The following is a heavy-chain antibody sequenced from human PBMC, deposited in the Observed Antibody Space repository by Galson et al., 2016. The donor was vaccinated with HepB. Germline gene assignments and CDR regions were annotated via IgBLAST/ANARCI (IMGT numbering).Heavy chain of an antibody. D-gene: IGHD6-19*01. CDR3: ATGIVVAGKYYYYYMDV. Sequence: SETLSLTCNVSGASISGTNYYWGWIRQPPGRGLEWIGSIYYSGSTNYNPSLESRVTISVDTSKNQLSLSLSSVTAADTGVYYCATGIVVAGKYYYYYMDVWGKGTTVTVSS. CDR2: IYYSGST. J-gene: IGHJ6*03. V-gene: IGHV4-39*01. CDR1: GASISGTNYY.